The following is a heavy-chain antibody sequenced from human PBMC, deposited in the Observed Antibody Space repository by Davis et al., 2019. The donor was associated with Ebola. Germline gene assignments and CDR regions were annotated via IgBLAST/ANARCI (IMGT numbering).Heavy chain of an antibody. CDR3: ARARDIVVVTAFYYFDY. CDR2: IKQDGSSK. J-gene: IGHJ4*02. Sequence: GGSLRLSCAASGFTFSSYWMSWVRQAPGKGLEWVATIKQDGSSKYYADSVKGRFTISRDNSKNTLYLQMNSLRAEDKSVYYCARARDIVVVTAFYYFDYWGQGTLVTVSS. V-gene: IGHV3-7*03. CDR1: GFTFSSYW. D-gene: IGHD2-21*02.